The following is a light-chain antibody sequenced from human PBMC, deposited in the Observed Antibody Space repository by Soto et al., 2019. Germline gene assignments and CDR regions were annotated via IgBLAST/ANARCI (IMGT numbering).Light chain of an antibody. CDR3: QQYASSPIT. Sequence: EIVLTQSAGTLSLSPGERATLSCRASQSVAKNFLAWYQQTPGQAPRLLISDASRRATGTPDRFSGSGSGTDFTLTISRLEPEDFAVYYCQQYASSPITFGQGTRREIK. CDR2: DAS. CDR1: QSVAKNF. V-gene: IGKV3-20*01. J-gene: IGKJ5*01.